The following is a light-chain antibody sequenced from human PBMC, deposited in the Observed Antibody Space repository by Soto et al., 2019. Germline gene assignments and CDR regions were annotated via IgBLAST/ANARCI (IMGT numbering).Light chain of an antibody. CDR3: QQRSNWPPEVT. J-gene: IGKJ3*01. V-gene: IGKV3-11*01. CDR1: QGVRSS. Sequence: EIVFTQSPETPSFAPRGRATLSCRARQGVRSSLGWYQQKPCRAPRLLIYDASNRATGIPARFSGSGSGTDFTLTISSLEPEDFAVYYCQQRSNWPPEVTFGPGTKVDIK. CDR2: DAS.